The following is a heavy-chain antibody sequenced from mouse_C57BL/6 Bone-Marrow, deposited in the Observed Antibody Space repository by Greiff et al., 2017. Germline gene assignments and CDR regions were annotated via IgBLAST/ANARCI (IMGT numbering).Heavy chain of an antibody. CDR3: SRRITTVVADWYFDV. D-gene: IGHD1-1*01. J-gene: IGHJ1*03. CDR1: GYTFTTYP. CDR2: FHPYNDDT. Sequence: QVQLQQSGAELVKPGASVKMPCKASGYTFTTYPIEWMKQNHGKSLEWIGNFHPYNDDTMYNEKFKGKATLTVDKSSSTVYLELSRLTSYDAAVXYCSRRITTVVADWYFDVWGTGTTVTVSS. V-gene: IGHV1-47*01.